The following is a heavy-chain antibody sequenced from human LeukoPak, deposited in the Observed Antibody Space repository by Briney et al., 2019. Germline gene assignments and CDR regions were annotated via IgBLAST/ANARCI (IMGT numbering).Heavy chain of an antibody. J-gene: IGHJ4*02. CDR3: ARNPGIAVAGIVY. Sequence: GGALRLSCAASGFTFSSYSMNWVRQAPGKGLEWVSSISSSSSYIYYADSVKGRFTISRDNAKNSLYLQMNSLRAEDTAVYYCARNPGIAVAGIVYWGQGTLVTVSS. D-gene: IGHD6-19*01. CDR1: GFTFSSYS. V-gene: IGHV3-21*01. CDR2: ISSSSSYI.